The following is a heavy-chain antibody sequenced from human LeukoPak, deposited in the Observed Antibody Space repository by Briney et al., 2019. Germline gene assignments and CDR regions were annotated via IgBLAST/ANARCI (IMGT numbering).Heavy chain of an antibody. V-gene: IGHV3-53*01. J-gene: IGHJ3*02. CDR1: GFTVSDNY. Sequence: PGGSLRLSCAASGFTVSDNYMTWVRQAPGKGLEWVSSIYSAGATHYAESVKGRFIISRDNSKNTLYLQMNSLRAEDMAVYYCARIEWERLGRAFDIWGQGTMVTVSS. D-gene: IGHD1-26*01. CDR2: IYSAGAT. CDR3: ARIEWERLGRAFDI.